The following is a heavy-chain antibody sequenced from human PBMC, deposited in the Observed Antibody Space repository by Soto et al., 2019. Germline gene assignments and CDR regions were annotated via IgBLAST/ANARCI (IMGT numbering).Heavy chain of an antibody. D-gene: IGHD3-16*01. CDR1: GGSMIAYY. V-gene: IGHV4-59*01. CDR3: ARGYDRGGPPYFDD. J-gene: IGHJ4*02. CDR2: TYYSGST. Sequence: SETLSLTCTVSGGSMIAYYWNWMRQPPGKGLQWIGYTYYSGSTTYNPSLKSRVTISVDSSKNQFSLKLDSVTPADTAVYYCARGYDRGGPPYFDDWGQGSLGTVSS.